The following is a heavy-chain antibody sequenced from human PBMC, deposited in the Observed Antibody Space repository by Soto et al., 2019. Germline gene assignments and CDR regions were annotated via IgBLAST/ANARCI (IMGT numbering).Heavy chain of an antibody. J-gene: IGHJ6*02. CDR3: AREGGYSGYGGGMDV. CDR2: IWYDGSNK. V-gene: IGHV3-33*01. CDR1: GFTFSSYG. Sequence: QVQLVESGGGVVQPGRSLRLSCAASGFTFSSYGMHWVRQAPGKGLEWVAVIWYDGSNKYYADSVKGRFTISRDNSKNTLYLQKNSLRAEDTAVYYCAREGGYSGYGGGMDVWGQGTTVTVSS. D-gene: IGHD5-12*01.